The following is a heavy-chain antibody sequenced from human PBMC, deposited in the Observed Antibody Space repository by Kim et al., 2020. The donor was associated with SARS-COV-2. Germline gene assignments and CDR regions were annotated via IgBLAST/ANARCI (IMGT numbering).Heavy chain of an antibody. J-gene: IGHJ4*02. Sequence: VKGRFTISKDNSKTTLYLQMTSLRAEDTAVYYCARGDCSSTSCYLLDYWGQGTLVTVSS. V-gene: IGHV3-30*07. CDR3: ARGDCSSTSCYLLDY. D-gene: IGHD2-2*01.